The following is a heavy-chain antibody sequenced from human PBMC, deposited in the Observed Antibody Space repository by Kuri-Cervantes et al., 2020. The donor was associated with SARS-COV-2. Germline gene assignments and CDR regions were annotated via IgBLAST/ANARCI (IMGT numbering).Heavy chain of an antibody. CDR2: ISSSSSYI. Sequence: GESLKISCTNFGFSFGDHAMGWVRQAPGKGLEWVSSISSSSSYIYYADSVKGRFTISRDNFKNTLYLQMNSLRAEDTAVYYCAKDRSVYVVNNWFDPWGQGTLVTVSS. CDR3: AKDRSVYVVNNWFDP. CDR1: GFSFGDHA. V-gene: IGHV3-21*04. J-gene: IGHJ5*02. D-gene: IGHD2-21*01.